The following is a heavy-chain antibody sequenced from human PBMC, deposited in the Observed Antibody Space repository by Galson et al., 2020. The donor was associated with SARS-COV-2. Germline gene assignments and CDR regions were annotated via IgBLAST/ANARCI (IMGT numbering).Heavy chain of an antibody. CDR1: GFTVSNSY. D-gene: IGHD1-7*01. CDR3: ARGRIGSTSSFDY. CDR2: IYNGGST. J-gene: IGHJ4*02. V-gene: IGHV3-53*01. Sequence: GGSLRLSCAASGFTVSNSYMSWVRQAPGKGLEWVSTIYNGGSTYSADSVTGRFTISRDNSKNTLYLQMNGLRAEDTAVYYCARGRIGSTSSFDYWGQGTLVTVSS.